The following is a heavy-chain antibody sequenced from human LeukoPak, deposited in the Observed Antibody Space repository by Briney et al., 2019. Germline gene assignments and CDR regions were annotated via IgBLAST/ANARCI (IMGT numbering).Heavy chain of an antibody. CDR3: AKDQVAVAGNAPYYFDY. V-gene: IGHV3-64*01. Sequence: PGGSLRLSCAASGFTFSSYAMHWVRQAPGKGLEYVSAISSNGGSTYYANSVKGRFTISRDNSKNTLYLQMNSLRAEDTAVYYCAKDQVAVAGNAPYYFDYWGQGTLVTVSS. CDR1: GFTFSSYA. J-gene: IGHJ4*02. D-gene: IGHD6-19*01. CDR2: ISSNGGST.